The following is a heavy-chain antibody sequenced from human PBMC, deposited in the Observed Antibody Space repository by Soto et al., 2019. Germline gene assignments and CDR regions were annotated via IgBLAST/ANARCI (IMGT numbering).Heavy chain of an antibody. J-gene: IGHJ6*02. Sequence: QVQLVESGGGLVKPGGSLRLSCAASGFTFSDYYMNWIRQAPGKGLEWVSYITSSGRTTYYADSVKGRFTISRDNAKNSLYLQMNSLRAEDTALYYCARDLGVVLEYSRSPLSYYGMDVWGQGTTVTVSS. D-gene: IGHD6-6*01. CDR1: GFTFSDYY. CDR3: ARDLGVVLEYSRSPLSYYGMDV. V-gene: IGHV3-11*01. CDR2: ITSSGRTT.